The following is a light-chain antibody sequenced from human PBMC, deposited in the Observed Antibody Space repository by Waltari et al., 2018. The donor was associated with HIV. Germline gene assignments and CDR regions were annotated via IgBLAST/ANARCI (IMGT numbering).Light chain of an antibody. V-gene: IGLV1-44*01. CDR1: SSNLGRNR. CDR2: DNN. CDR3: AAWDGSLNGYV. J-gene: IGLJ1*01. Sequence: QSVLTQSPSASGAPGQRVALSCSGSSSNLGRNRVTWYQHLPGTAPKLLIFDNNQRPSGVPDRFSGSKSGTSASLAISGLQSEDEADYYCAAWDGSLNGYVFGTGTQVTVL.